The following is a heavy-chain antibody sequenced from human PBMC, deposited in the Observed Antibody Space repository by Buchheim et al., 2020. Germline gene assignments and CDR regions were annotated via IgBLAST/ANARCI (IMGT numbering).Heavy chain of an antibody. CDR3: ARVHKVVVAATVFKYFDL. CDR2: IYYSGST. Sequence: QLQLQESGPGLVKPSETLSLTCTVSGGSISSSSYYWGWIRQPPGKGLEWIGSIYYSGSTYYNPSLKSRVTISVDTSKNQFSLKLSSVTAADTAVYYCARVHKVVVAATVFKYFDLWGRGTL. CDR1: GGSISSSSYY. D-gene: IGHD2-15*01. V-gene: IGHV4-39*07. J-gene: IGHJ2*01.